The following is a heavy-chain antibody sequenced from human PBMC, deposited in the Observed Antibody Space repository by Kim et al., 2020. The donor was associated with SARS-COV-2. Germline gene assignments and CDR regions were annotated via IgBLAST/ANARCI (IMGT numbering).Heavy chain of an antibody. D-gene: IGHD2-2*02. V-gene: IGHV4-34*01. CDR1: GGSFSGYH. Sequence: SETQSLTCAVYGGSFSGYHWSWIRQPPGKGLDWIGEINHSGSTNYNPSLKSRVTISVDTSKNQFSLKLRSVTAADTAVYYCARGRAGVVPGPILGIGPHYDYYVMDVWGQGTTVTVSS. CDR2: INHSGST. CDR3: ARGRAGVVPGPILGIGPHYDYYVMDV. J-gene: IGHJ6*02.